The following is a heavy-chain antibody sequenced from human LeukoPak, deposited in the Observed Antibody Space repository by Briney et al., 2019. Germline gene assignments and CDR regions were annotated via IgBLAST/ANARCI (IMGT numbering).Heavy chain of an antibody. D-gene: IGHD3-10*01. J-gene: IGHJ6*03. CDR1: GGSISSGSYY. CDR3: ARLVTHYYGSGSSTNYYYYMDV. V-gene: IGHV4-61*02. Sequence: SETLSLTCTVSGGSISSGSYYWSWIRQPAGKGLEWIGRIYTSGSTNYNPSLKSRVTMSVDTSKNQFSLKLSSVTAADTAVYYCARLVTHYYGSGSSTNYYYYMDVWGKGTTVTISS. CDR2: IYTSGST.